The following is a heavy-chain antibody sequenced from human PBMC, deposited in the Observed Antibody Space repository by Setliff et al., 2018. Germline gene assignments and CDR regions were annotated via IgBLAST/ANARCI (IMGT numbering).Heavy chain of an antibody. Sequence: GESLKLSCAASGFSFSYFYMSWVRQAPGKGLKWLSKISGDGITIFYADSVRGRFTISRDNAKNSVFLQMNSLRADDTAVYYCARDGVYYAMDVWGQGTTVTVSS. CDR2: ISGDGITI. CDR3: ARDGVYYAMDV. J-gene: IGHJ6*02. V-gene: IGHV3-11*04. CDR1: GFSFSYFY.